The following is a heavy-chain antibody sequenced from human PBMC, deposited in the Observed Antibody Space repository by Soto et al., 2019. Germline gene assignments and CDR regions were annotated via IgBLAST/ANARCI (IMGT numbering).Heavy chain of an antibody. D-gene: IGHD2-21*01. CDR3: ARRQEVGGNSYAFDI. CDR1: GGTFRTES. Sequence: QVQLVQSGAEVKKPGSSVKVSCKAYGGTFRTESINWVRQAPGRGLEWMGGIIPVFGKSDYAQKFQGRVKTTAEDSTNTAHTPPTSRRFDDSDVYYCARRQEVGGNSYAFDIWGKGTMVTVSS. CDR2: IIPVFGKS. J-gene: IGHJ3*02. V-gene: IGHV1-69*12.